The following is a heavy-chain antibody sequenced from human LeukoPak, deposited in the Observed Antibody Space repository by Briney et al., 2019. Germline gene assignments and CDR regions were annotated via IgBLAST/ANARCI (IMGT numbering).Heavy chain of an antibody. V-gene: IGHV2-5*01. Sequence: SGPTLVEPTQTLTLTCTFSGFSLSTGGVGVGWIRQPPGKALEWLALIYWNDDKRYRPSLKTRLTITKDTSKNQVVLTMTNMDPVDTATYFCAHGLDYGDYFDYWGQGTLVTVSS. CDR3: AHGLDYGDYFDY. CDR1: GFSLSTGGVG. D-gene: IGHD4-17*01. J-gene: IGHJ4*02. CDR2: IYWNDDK.